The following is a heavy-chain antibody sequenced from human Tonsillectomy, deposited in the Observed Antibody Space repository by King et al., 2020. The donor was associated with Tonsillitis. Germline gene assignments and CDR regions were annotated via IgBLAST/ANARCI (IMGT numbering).Heavy chain of an antibody. V-gene: IGHV4-34*01. CDR3: ARGLEDCSGGSFYSWYFDS. CDR2: INHSGST. J-gene: IGHJ4*02. Sequence: VQLQQWGAGLLKPSETLSLTCAVYGGSFSGYYWSWFRQPPGKGLEWIGEINHSGSTNYNPSLKSRGTISVDTSKNQFSLNLNSVTAADTAVYYCARGLEDCSGGSFYSWYFDSWGQGTLVTVSS. CDR1: GGSFSGYY. D-gene: IGHD2-15*01.